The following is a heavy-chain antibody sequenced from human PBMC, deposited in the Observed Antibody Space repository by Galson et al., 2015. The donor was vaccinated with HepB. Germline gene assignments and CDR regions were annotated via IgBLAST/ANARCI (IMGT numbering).Heavy chain of an antibody. V-gene: IGHV3-64D*06. CDR2: ISNSGSTT. J-gene: IGHJ3*02. CDR1: GFTFSSYA. Sequence: SLRLSCAASGFTFSSYAMHWVRQAPGKGLEYVSVISNSGSTTYYTDSVKGRFTISRDNSKNTLYLQMSSLRPEDTAVYYCVKTGYCATTTCFYAFDIWGQGTMVTVSS. CDR3: VKTGYCATTTCFYAFDI. D-gene: IGHD2-2*01.